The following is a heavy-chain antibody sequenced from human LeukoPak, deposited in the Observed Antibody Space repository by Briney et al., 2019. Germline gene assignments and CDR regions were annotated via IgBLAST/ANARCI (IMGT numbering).Heavy chain of an antibody. V-gene: IGHV3-64*01. J-gene: IGHJ4*02. CDR1: GFTFSSYA. CDR3: ARGDGWLLPNYFDY. D-gene: IGHD3-22*01. Sequence: PGGSLRLSCAVSGFTFSSYAMHWVRQAPTQGLEYLSSITNNGGSTYYAKSVKGRFTISRDNSKNTLYLQMDSLTAEDMAMYYCARGDGWLLPNYFDYWGPGTLVTVSS. CDR2: ITNNGGST.